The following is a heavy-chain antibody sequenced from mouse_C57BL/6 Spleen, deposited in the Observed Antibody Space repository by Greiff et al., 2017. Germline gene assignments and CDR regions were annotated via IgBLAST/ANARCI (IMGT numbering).Heavy chain of an antibody. V-gene: IGHV1-72*01. Sequence: QVQLQQPGAELVKPGASVKLSCKASGYTFTSYWMHWVKQRPGRGLEWIGSIDPNSGGTKYNEKFKSKATLTVDKPSSTAYMQLSSLTSEDAAVYYCARATVGAEDAMDYWGQGTSVTVAS. D-gene: IGHD1-1*01. CDR3: ARATVGAEDAMDY. CDR2: IDPNSGGT. J-gene: IGHJ4*01. CDR1: GYTFTSYW.